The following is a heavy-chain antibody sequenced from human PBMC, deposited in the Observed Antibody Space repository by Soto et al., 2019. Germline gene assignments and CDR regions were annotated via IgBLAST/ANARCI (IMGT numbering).Heavy chain of an antibody. D-gene: IGHD2-15*01. CDR3: VRDCGYGYGMDV. CDR1: GFTFRNYN. V-gene: IGHV3-48*01. J-gene: IGHJ6*02. Sequence: GGSLRLSCAASGFTFRNYNMNWVRQAPGKGLEWLSYISGASGTIYYADSMQGRFTISRDNAKNSLYLQMNSLRAEDTAMYYCVRDCGYGYGMDVWGQGTTVTVSS. CDR2: ISGASGTI.